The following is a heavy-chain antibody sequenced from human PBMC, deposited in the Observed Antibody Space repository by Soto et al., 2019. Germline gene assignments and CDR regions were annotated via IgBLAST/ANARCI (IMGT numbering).Heavy chain of an antibody. D-gene: IGHD6-19*01. V-gene: IGHV3-23*01. Sequence: GGSLRLSCAASRFVFNNYSMNWVRQAPGKGLEWVSAVSGSGVSTHYADSVKGRVTVSRDNSNHSLDLQLNSLRGEDTAMYYCARDMYSSDYFVKWFEPWGQGTLVTVSS. J-gene: IGHJ5*02. CDR3: ARDMYSSDYFVKWFEP. CDR1: RFVFNNYS. CDR2: VSGSGVST.